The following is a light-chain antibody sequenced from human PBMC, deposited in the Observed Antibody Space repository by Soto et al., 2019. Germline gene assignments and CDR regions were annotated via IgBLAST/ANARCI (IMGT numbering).Light chain of an antibody. CDR2: DVS. CDR1: SSDVGYYNY. J-gene: IGLJ2*01. V-gene: IGLV2-14*01. Sequence: QSALTQPASVSGSPGQSITISCTGTSSDVGYYNYVSWYQQHPGKAPKLIIYDVSNRPSGVSYRFSGSKSGNTASLTISGLQAEDEGDYYCSSYTTSSTLVFGGGTKVTVL. CDR3: SSYTTSSTLV.